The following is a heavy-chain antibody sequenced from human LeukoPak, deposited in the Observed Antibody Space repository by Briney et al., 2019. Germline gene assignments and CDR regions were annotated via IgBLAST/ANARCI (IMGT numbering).Heavy chain of an antibody. Sequence: KPSETLSLTCAVSGGSISSGGYSWSWIRQPPGKGLEWIGYIYYSGSTYYNPSLRSRVTISVDRSKNQFSLKLSSVTAADTAVYYCASYIVVVPAAIEYFQHWGQGTLVTVSS. CDR1: GGSISSGGYS. CDR2: IYYSGST. J-gene: IGHJ1*01. CDR3: ASYIVVVPAAIEYFQH. D-gene: IGHD2-2*01. V-gene: IGHV4-30-2*01.